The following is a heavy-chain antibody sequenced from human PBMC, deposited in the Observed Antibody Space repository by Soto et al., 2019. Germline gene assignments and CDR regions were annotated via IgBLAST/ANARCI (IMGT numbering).Heavy chain of an antibody. J-gene: IGHJ4*02. CDR3: AGSSGRGYY. CDR2: INSRGSTT. D-gene: IGHD5-12*01. CDR1: GFTFSGYE. V-gene: IGHV3-48*03. Sequence: GGSLRLSCAASGFTFSGYEMSWVRQAPGKGLEWVSYINSRGSTTYYADSVKGRFTISRDNAKNSLYLQMNSLRAEDTAVYYCAGSSGRGYYWGQGTLVTVSS.